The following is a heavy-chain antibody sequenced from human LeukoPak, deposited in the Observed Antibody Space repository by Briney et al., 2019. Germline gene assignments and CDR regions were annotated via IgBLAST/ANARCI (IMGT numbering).Heavy chain of an antibody. CDR1: GYSFTSYW. V-gene: IGHV5-51*01. D-gene: IGHD3-10*01. Sequence: GESLKISCKGSGYSFTSYWIGWVRQMPGKGLEWMGIIYPGDSDTRYSPSFQGQVTISADKSISTAYLQWSSLKASDTAMYYCARSIWFGELLFGYWFDPWGQGTLVTVSS. J-gene: IGHJ5*02. CDR2: IYPGDSDT. CDR3: ARSIWFGELLFGYWFDP.